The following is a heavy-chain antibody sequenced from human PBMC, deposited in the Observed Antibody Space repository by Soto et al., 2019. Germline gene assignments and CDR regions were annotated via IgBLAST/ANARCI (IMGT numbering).Heavy chain of an antibody. CDR1: GFTFRNYV. Sequence: QVQLVESGGGVAQPGRSLSLSCAASGFTFRNYVMHWVRQAPGKGLEWVAVISSDGSNKYYADSVKGRFTISRDNSKNTLYLQMNSLRIEDTAVYYCTKDRATHRNYWGQGTLVTVSS. CDR3: TKDRATHRNY. J-gene: IGHJ4*02. D-gene: IGHD5-12*01. V-gene: IGHV3-30*18. CDR2: ISSDGSNK.